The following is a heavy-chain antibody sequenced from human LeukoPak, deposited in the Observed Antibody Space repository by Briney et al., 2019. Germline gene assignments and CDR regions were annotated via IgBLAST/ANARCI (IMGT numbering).Heavy chain of an antibody. CDR3: ARVGTFGELIDY. J-gene: IGHJ4*02. CDR1: GYSISSGYY. V-gene: IGHV4-38-2*02. CDR2: IYHSGST. D-gene: IGHD3-10*01. Sequence: SETLSLTCTVSGYSISSGYYWGWIRQPPGKGLEWIGSIYHSGSTYYNPSLKSRVTISVDTSKNQFSLKLSSVTAADTAVYYCARVGTFGELIDYWGQGTLVTVSS.